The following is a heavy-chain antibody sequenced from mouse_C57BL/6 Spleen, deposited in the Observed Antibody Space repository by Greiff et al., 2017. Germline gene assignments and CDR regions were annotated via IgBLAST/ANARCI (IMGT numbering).Heavy chain of an antibody. CDR3: ARHEHYYGSSYYAMDY. CDR2: FYPGSGSI. J-gene: IGHJ4*01. CDR1: GYTFTEYT. V-gene: IGHV1-62-2*01. Sequence: QVHVKQSGAELVKPGASVKLSCKASGYTFTEYTIHWVKQRSGQGLEWIGWFYPGSGSIKYNEKFKDKATLTADKSSSTVYMELSRLSSEDSAVYFCARHEHYYGSSYYAMDYWGQGTSVTVSS. D-gene: IGHD1-1*01.